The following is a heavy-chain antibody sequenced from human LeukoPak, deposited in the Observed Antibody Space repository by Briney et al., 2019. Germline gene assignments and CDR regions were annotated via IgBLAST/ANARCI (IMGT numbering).Heavy chain of an antibody. CDR3: ARDTKEQGGVAFGI. J-gene: IGHJ3*02. Sequence: GGSLRLSCAASGFTFSNSGMHWVRQAPGRGLDWVAVLWYDGNNKYYADSVKGRFTISRDNSKTTLYLQMNSLRAEDTAVYYCARDTKEQGGVAFGIWGQGTMVTVSS. CDR2: LWYDGNNK. CDR1: GFTFSNSG. V-gene: IGHV3-33*01. D-gene: IGHD1/OR15-1a*01.